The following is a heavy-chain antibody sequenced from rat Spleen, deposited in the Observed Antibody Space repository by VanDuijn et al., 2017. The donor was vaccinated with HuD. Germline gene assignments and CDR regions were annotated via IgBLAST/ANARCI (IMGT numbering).Heavy chain of an antibody. CDR3: ARSGERYFDF. J-gene: IGHJ1*01. Sequence: EVQLQESGPGLVRPSQSLSLTCSVTGYSISSSYKWNWIRRFPQNKLEWMGYINSAGTTNYNPSLKSRISISRETSKNQFFLQLNSVTTEDTATYYCARSGERYFDFWGPGTMVTVSS. D-gene: IGHD1-4*01. V-gene: IGHV3-3*01. CDR2: INSAGTT. CDR1: GYSISSSYK.